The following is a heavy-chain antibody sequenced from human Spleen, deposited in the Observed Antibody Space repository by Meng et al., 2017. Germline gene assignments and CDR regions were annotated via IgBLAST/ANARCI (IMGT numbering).Heavy chain of an antibody. CDR1: GGTFSSHG. Sequence: SVKVSCKASGGTFSSHGLSWVRQAPGQGLEWMGGIILIFGPGNYAQKFQGRLTITADESTNTAYMELISLTSEDTAVYYCARGGDDILVRPGATLYNWFDPWGQGTLVTVSS. D-gene: IGHD3-9*01. J-gene: IGHJ5*02. CDR2: IILIFGPG. V-gene: IGHV1-69*13. CDR3: ARGGDDILVRPGATLYNWFDP.